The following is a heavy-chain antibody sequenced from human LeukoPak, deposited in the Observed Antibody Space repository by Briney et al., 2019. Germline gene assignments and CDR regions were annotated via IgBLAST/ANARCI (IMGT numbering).Heavy chain of an antibody. CDR1: GFTFSSYA. V-gene: IGHV3-23*01. Sequence: PGGSLRLSCVASGFTFSSYAMSWVRQAPGKGLEWVSAISGSGGSTYYADSVKGRFTISRDNSKNTLYLQMNSLRAEDTAVYYCVKVGGSGWYFDYWGQGTLVTVSS. J-gene: IGHJ4*02. CDR2: ISGSGGST. D-gene: IGHD6-19*01. CDR3: VKVGGSGWYFDY.